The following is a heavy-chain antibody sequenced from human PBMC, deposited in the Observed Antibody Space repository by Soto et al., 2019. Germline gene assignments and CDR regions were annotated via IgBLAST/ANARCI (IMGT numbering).Heavy chain of an antibody. CDR3: ARASLYCSGGSCYQGNWFDP. J-gene: IGHJ5*02. V-gene: IGHV3-33*01. Sequence: QVQLVESGGGVVQPGRSLRLSCAASGFTFSSYGMHWVRQAPGKGLEWVAVIWYDGSNKYYADSVKGRFTISRDNSKNTLYLQMNSLRAEDTAVYYCARASLYCSGGSCYQGNWFDPWGQGTLVTVSS. D-gene: IGHD2-15*01. CDR2: IWYDGSNK. CDR1: GFTFSSYG.